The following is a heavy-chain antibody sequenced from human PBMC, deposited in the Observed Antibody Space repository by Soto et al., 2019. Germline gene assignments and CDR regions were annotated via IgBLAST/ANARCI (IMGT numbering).Heavy chain of an antibody. D-gene: IGHD2-21*02. V-gene: IGHV4-59*01. CDR3: ARLSYCGGDCHPYFDY. CDR1: GGSISSYY. Sequence: ETLSLTCTVSGGSISSYYWSWIRQPPGKGLEWIGYIYYSGSTNYNPSLKSRVTISVDTSKNQFSLKLSSVTAADTAVYYCARLSYCGGDCHPYFDYWGQGTLVTVSS. CDR2: IYYSGST. J-gene: IGHJ4*02.